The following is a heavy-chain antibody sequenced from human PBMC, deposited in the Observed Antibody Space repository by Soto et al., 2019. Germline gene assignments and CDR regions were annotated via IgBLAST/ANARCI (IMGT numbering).Heavy chain of an antibody. CDR2: IYYSGST. J-gene: IGHJ4*02. Sequence: SETLSLTCTVSGGSISSGDYYWSWIRQPPGKGLEWIGYIYYSGSTYYNPSLKSRVTISVDTSKNQFSLKLSSVTAADTAVYYCARVRRAYYYDSSGYYYDYFDYWGQGTLVTVSS. CDR1: GGSISSGDYY. V-gene: IGHV4-30-4*01. D-gene: IGHD3-22*01. CDR3: ARVRRAYYYDSSGYYYDYFDY.